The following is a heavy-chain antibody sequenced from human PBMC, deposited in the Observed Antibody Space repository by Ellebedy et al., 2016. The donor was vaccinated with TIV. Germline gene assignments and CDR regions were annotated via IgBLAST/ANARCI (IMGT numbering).Heavy chain of an antibody. CDR3: GRILGGSGSRSEAIDY. Sequence: GESLKISCEVSGFTFSGYWMHWVRQAPGTGLVWVSRITTHDEKYPDSVKGRFTVSRDNAKNTVYLQMNSLRAEDTAVYYCGRILGGSGSRSEAIDYWGQGSLVIVSS. D-gene: IGHD3-22*01. CDR2: ITTHDE. CDR1: GFTFSGYW. V-gene: IGHV3-74*03. J-gene: IGHJ4*02.